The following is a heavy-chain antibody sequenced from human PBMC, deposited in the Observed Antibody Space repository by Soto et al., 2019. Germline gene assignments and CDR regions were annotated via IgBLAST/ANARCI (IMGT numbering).Heavy chain of an antibody. CDR1: GGSINTGGYY. Sequence: QVQLQESGPGLVKPSQTLSLTCTVSGGSINTGGYYWGWISHLPGAGLEWIGHIFYTGTAYYNPSLRSRVTVSIDTSANQFSLHMYSVTAADTAMYYCARRLDDTPETFFNWFDPWGQGILVTVSS. CDR3: ARRLDDTPETFFNWFDP. V-gene: IGHV4-31*03. D-gene: IGHD2-15*01. J-gene: IGHJ5*02. CDR2: IFYTGTA.